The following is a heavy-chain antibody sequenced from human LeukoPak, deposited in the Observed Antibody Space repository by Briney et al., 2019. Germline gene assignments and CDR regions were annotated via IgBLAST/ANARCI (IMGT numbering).Heavy chain of an antibody. V-gene: IGHV3-11*04. CDR2: ISSSGSTI. CDR1: GFTFSDYY. D-gene: IGHD5-12*01. CDR3: AMGKLKDIVATIGDFDY. J-gene: IGHJ4*02. Sequence: PGGSLRLSCAASGFTFSDYYMSWIRQAPGKGLEWVSYISSSGSTIYYADSVKGRFTISRDNAKNSLYLQMNSLRAEDTAVYYCAMGKLKDIVATIGDFDYWGQGTLVTVSS.